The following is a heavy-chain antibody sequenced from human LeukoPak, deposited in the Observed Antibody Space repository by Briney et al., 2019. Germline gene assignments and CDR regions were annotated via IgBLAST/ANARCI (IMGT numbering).Heavy chain of an antibody. J-gene: IGHJ5*02. D-gene: IGHD6-6*01. CDR1: GGSFSGYY. CDR3: ARGIAARPKFDP. V-gene: IGHV4-34*01. CDR2: INHSGST. Sequence: SETLSLTCAVYGGSFSGYYWSWIRQPPGKGLEWTGEINHSGSTNYNPSLKSRVTISVDTSKNQFSLKLSSVTAADTAVYYCARGIAARPKFDPWGQGTLVTVSS.